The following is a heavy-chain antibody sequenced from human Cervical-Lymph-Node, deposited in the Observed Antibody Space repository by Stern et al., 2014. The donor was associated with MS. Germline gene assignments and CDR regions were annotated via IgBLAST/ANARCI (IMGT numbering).Heavy chain of an antibody. D-gene: IGHD3-16*01. V-gene: IGHV1-69*01. CDR2: TIPMFAST. CDR1: GGSFKTYA. J-gene: IGHJ4*02. CDR3: ARDRNGEGVMAY. Sequence: VQLVQSGPEVKKPGSSGKVSCKASGGSFKTYAITWVRQAPGQGPEWLGGTIPMFASTNIAQRFQGRVTITADESTNTAYMEMRSLRTEDTAVYYCARDRNGEGVMAYWGQGTLVTVSS.